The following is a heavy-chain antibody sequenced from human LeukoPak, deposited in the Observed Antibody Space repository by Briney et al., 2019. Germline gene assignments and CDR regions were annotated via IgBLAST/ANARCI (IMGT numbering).Heavy chain of an antibody. CDR1: GGSISSGSYY. CDR3: ARVSVAGTEDYFDY. D-gene: IGHD6-19*01. Sequence: SETLSLTCTVSGGSISSGSYYWSWIRQPAVKGLEWIGRIYTSGSTNYNPSLKSRVTISVDTSKNQFSLKLSSVTAADTAVYYCARVSVAGTEDYFDYWGQGTLVTVSS. J-gene: IGHJ4*02. CDR2: IYTSGST. V-gene: IGHV4-61*02.